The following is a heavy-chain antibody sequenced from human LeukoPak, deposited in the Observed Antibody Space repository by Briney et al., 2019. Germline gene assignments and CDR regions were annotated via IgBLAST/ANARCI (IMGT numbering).Heavy chain of an antibody. D-gene: IGHD6-6*01. J-gene: IGHJ6*03. CDR3: ARGAVIAARPGSYYYYYMDV. CDR1: GGTFSSYA. V-gene: IGHV1-69*05. CDR2: IIPLFGIA. Sequence: SVKVSCKASGGTFSSYALSWVRQAPGQRLEWRGGIIPLFGIANYAQRFQGRVTITTDESTITAYMELSSLRSEDTAVYYCARGAVIAARPGSYYYYYMDVWGKGTTVTVSS.